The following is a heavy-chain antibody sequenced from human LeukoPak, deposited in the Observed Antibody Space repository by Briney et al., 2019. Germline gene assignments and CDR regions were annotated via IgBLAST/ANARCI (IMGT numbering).Heavy chain of an antibody. Sequence: GGSLRLSCAASGFTFSDYYMSWIRQAPGKGLEWVSYISSSGSTIHYADSVKGRFTVSRDNAKNSLYLQMNSLRAEDTAVYYCARNRGGWPQGAFDIWGQGTMVTVSS. CDR1: GFTFSDYY. CDR3: ARNRGGWPQGAFDI. J-gene: IGHJ3*02. V-gene: IGHV3-11*04. D-gene: IGHD6-19*01. CDR2: ISSSGSTI.